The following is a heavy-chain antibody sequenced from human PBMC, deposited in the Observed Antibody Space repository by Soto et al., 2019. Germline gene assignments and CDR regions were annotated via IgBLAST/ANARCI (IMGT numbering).Heavy chain of an antibody. CDR1: GGSISSYY. CDR2: IYYSGST. J-gene: IGHJ6*02. Sequence: SETLSLTCTVSGGSISSYYWSWIRQPPGKGLEWIGYIYYSGSTNYNPSLKSRVTISVDTSKNQFSLKLSSVTAADTAVYYCARGLAAAHYYYYGMDVWGQGTTVTVSS. V-gene: IGHV4-59*01. D-gene: IGHD6-13*01. CDR3: ARGLAAAHYYYYGMDV.